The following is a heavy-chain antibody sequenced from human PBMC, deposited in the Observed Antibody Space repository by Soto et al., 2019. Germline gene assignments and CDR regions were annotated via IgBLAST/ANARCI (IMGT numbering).Heavy chain of an antibody. D-gene: IGHD3-10*01. CDR2: MNPNSGNT. V-gene: IGHV1-8*01. J-gene: IGHJ6*03. CDR3: ARVTYYYGSGSYTAVYYYYMDV. CDR1: GYTFTSDD. Sequence: ASVKVSCKASGYTFTSDDINWVRQATGQGLEWMGWMNPNSGNTGYAQKFQGRVTMTRNTSISTAYMELSSLRSEDTAVYYCARVTYYYGSGSYTAVYYYYMDVWGKGTTVTVS.